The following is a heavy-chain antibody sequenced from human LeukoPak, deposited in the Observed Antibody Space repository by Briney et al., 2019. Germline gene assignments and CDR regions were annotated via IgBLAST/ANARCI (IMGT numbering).Heavy chain of an antibody. J-gene: IGHJ4*02. CDR3: ARDLGYYDSSGYYYVPLGY. V-gene: IGHV4-59*01. D-gene: IGHD3-22*01. CDR1: GGSISSYY. Sequence: PSETLSLTCTVSGGSISSYYWSWIRQPPGKGLEWIGYIYYSGSTNYNPSLKSRVTISVDTSKNQFSLKLSSVTAADTAVYYCARDLGYYDSSGYYYVPLGYWGQGTLVTVSS. CDR2: IYYSGST.